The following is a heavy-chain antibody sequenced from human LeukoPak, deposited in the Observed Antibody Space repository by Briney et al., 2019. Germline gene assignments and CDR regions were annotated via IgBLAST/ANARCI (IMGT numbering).Heavy chain of an antibody. CDR3: AKALSGWYFLHY. V-gene: IGHV3-9*01. J-gene: IGHJ4*02. D-gene: IGHD6-19*01. Sequence: GRSLRLSCAASGFTFDDYAMHWVRHAPGKGLEWVSGISWNSGSIGYADSVKGRFTISRDNAKNSLYLQMNSLRAEDTALYYCAKALSGWYFLHYWGQGTLVTVSS. CDR2: ISWNSGSI. CDR1: GFTFDDYA.